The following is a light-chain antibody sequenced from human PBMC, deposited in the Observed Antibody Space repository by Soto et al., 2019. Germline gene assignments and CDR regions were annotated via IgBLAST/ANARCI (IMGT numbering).Light chain of an antibody. V-gene: IGKV2-28*01. CDR1: QSLLHSNGYNY. Sequence: DIVMTLSPLSLTVTPGQPAYIACRSIQSLLHSNGYNYLDWYLQKPGQSPQLXIYLGSNRASGVPGRFSGSGSGRDFTLKISRVEAEDVGIYYCMQALRTQWTFGQGTKVDIK. CDR3: MQALRTQWT. CDR2: LGS. J-gene: IGKJ1*01.